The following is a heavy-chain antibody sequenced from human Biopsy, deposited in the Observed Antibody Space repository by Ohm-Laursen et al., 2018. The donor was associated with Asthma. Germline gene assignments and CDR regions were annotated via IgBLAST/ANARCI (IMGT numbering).Heavy chain of an antibody. V-gene: IGHV4-30-4*01. Sequence: SQTLSLTCTVSGASIKTDDHYWSWLRQPPGKGLKWFGFIHYSGSTSYNPSLKGGATISVDTSKNQFSLELSSVTAADTAVYYCARASVAASSNWFDPWGQGTLVTVSS. J-gene: IGHJ5*02. D-gene: IGHD6-19*01. CDR3: ARASVAASSNWFDP. CDR2: IHYSGST. CDR1: GASIKTDDHY.